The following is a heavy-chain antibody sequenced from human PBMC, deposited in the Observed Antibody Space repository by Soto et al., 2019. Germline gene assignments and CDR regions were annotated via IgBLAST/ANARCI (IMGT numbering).Heavy chain of an antibody. D-gene: IGHD2-15*01. CDR2: INPGNGNT. Sequence: ASVKVSCKASGYTFTRYTMNWVRQAPGQRLEWMGWINPGNGNTKSSQKFQDRVIITRDTSASTAYMDLSSLRSEDTAVYYCARGIATGQLDPWGQGTLVTVSS. V-gene: IGHV1-3*01. CDR3: ARGIATGQLDP. J-gene: IGHJ5*02. CDR1: GYTFTRYT.